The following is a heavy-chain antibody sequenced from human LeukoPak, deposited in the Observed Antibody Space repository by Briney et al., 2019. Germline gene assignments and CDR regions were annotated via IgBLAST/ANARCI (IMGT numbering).Heavy chain of an antibody. V-gene: IGHV3-30*02. CDR3: ARDPGSSWYEKSFDY. D-gene: IGHD6-13*01. CDR1: GLIFSSYG. Sequence: PGGSLRLSCAVSGLIFSSYGMHWVRQAPGKGLEWVAFIRYDGSNKYYADSEKGRFTISRDNSKNTLYLQMNSLRAEDTAVYYCARDPGSSWYEKSFDYWGQGTLVTVSS. J-gene: IGHJ4*02. CDR2: IRYDGSNK.